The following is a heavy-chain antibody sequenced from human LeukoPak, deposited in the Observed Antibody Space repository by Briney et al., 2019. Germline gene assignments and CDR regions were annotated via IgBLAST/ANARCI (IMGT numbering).Heavy chain of an antibody. V-gene: IGHV4-4*02. J-gene: IGHJ4*02. CDR1: GGSISNTNW. D-gene: IGHD3-22*01. Sequence: PSETLSLTCAVSGGSISNTNWWSWVRQPPGKGLEGIGEIYYSGYTNYNPSLKSRVTISVDKSKNQFSLKLSSVTAADTAVYYCARESGDSSDYGLGYYFDSWGQGTLVTVSS. CDR3: ARESGDSSDYGLGYYFDS. CDR2: IYYSGYT.